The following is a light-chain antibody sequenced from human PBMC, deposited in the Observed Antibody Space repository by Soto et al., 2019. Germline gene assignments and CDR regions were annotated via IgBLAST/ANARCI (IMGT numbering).Light chain of an antibody. V-gene: IGKV3-11*02. CDR1: QSISNY. CDR3: QQRSNGLT. CDR2: DAS. J-gene: IGKJ4*01. Sequence: TQSPSTLSASVGDRVTISCRASQSISNYLAWYQQKPGKAPRLLIYDASNLATGIPARFSGSGSGRDFTLTISSLQPEDFAVYYCQQRSNGLTFGGGTKVDIK.